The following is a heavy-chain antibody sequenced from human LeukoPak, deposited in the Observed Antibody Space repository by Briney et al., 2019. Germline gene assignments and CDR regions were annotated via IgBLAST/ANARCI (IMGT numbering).Heavy chain of an antibody. V-gene: IGHV1-18*01. CDR2: ISAYNGNT. D-gene: IGHD3-22*01. CDR3: ARTYYYDSSGYYREDS. CDR1: GYTFTSYG. Sequence: GASVKVSCKASGYTFTSYGISWVRQAPGQGLEWMGWISAYNGNTNYAQKLQGRVTMTTDTSTSTAYMELRSLRSDDTAVYYCARTYYYDSSGYYREDSWGQGTLVTVPS. J-gene: IGHJ4*02.